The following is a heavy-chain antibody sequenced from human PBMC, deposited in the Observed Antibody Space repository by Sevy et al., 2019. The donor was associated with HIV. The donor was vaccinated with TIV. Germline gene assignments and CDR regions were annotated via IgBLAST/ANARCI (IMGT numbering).Heavy chain of an antibody. CDR3: ARGGIVGATTA. J-gene: IGHJ5*02. CDR2: ISSSSSTI. Sequence: GGSLRLSCAASGFTFSSYSMNWVRQAPGKGLEWVSYISSSSSTIYYADSVKGRFTISRDNAKNSLYLQMNSLRAEDTAVYYCARGGIVGATTAWGQGTLVTVSS. CDR1: GFTFSSYS. D-gene: IGHD1-26*01. V-gene: IGHV3-48*01.